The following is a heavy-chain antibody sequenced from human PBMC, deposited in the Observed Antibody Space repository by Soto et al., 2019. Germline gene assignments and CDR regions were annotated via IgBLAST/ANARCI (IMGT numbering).Heavy chain of an antibody. Sequence: HSETPSLSCAVCGGSVCSSNWWGWVRQPPGKGLEWIGEIYHSGSTNYNPSLKSRVTISVDKSKNQFSLKLSSVTAADTAVYYCARYKYDFWSGYSKRYFDYWGQGTLVTVSS. V-gene: IGHV4-4*02. J-gene: IGHJ4*02. CDR3: ARYKYDFWSGYSKRYFDY. CDR1: GGSVCSSNW. D-gene: IGHD3-3*01. CDR2: IYHSGST.